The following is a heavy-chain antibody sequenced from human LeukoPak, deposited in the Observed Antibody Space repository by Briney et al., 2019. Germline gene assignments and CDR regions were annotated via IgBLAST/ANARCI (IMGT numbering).Heavy chain of an antibody. Sequence: TGGSLRLSCAASGFTYDDYAMHWLRQAPGKGLEWVSLISGDGGSTYYADSVKGRFTISRDNSKNSLYLQMNSLRTEDTALYYCAKDIRYNDNWFDPWGQGTLVTVSS. V-gene: IGHV3-43*02. D-gene: IGHD1-14*01. CDR1: GFTYDDYA. CDR2: ISGDGGST. CDR3: AKDIRYNDNWFDP. J-gene: IGHJ5*02.